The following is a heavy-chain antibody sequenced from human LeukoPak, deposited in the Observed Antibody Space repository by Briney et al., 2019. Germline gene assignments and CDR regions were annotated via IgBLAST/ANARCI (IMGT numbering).Heavy chain of an antibody. Sequence: VASVKVSCKASGYTFTGYYIHWVRQAPGPGLEWMGWINPDSGGTSSAQKFQGRVTMTRETSISTAYMEMNRLRSDDSAVYYCARAGGGYSSGWGAFDIWGQGTMVTVS. V-gene: IGHV1-2*02. J-gene: IGHJ3*02. D-gene: IGHD5-18*01. CDR1: GYTFTGYY. CDR2: INPDSGGT. CDR3: ARAGGGYSSGWGAFDI.